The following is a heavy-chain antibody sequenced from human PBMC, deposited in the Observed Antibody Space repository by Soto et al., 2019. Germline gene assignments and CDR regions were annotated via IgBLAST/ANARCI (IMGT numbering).Heavy chain of an antibody. CDR3: ARDLGYYDSSGYFEY. J-gene: IGHJ4*02. D-gene: IGHD3-22*01. CDR2: ISSSDSI. CDR1: GFTFSDYY. Sequence: QVQLVESGGGLVKPGGSLRLSCAASGFTFSDYYMSWIRQAPGKGLEWVSYISSSDSIYYADSVKGRFTISRDNAKNSLYLQMNSLRAEDTAVYYCARDLGYYDSSGYFEYWGQGTLVTVSS. V-gene: IGHV3-11*01.